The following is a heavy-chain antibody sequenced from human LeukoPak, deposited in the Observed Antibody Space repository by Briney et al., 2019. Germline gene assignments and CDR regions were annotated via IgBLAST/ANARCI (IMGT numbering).Heavy chain of an antibody. CDR2: IRYDGSNK. CDR3: AKVAQDYDFWSGYSQSRFSLLAAFGY. V-gene: IGHV3-30*02. J-gene: IGHJ4*02. CDR1: GFTFSSYG. D-gene: IGHD3-3*01. Sequence: PGGSLRLSCAASGFTFSSYGMHWVRQAPGKGLEWVAFIRYDGSNKYYADSVKGRFTISRDNSKNTLYLQMNSLRAEDTAVYYCAKVAQDYDFWSGYSQSRFSLLAAFGYWGQGTLVTVSS.